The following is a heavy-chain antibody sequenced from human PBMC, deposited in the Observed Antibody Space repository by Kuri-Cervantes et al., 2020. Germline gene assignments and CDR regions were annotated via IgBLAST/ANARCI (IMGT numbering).Heavy chain of an antibody. Sequence: SCAVSGGSISSSNWWSWVRQPPGKGLEWIGEIYHSGSTNYNPSLKSRVTISVDKSKNQFSLKLSSVTAADTAVYYCARGYCSGGSCYPTSNWFDPWGQGTLVTVSS. D-gene: IGHD2-15*01. V-gene: IGHV4-4*02. CDR3: ARGYCSGGSCYPTSNWFDP. CDR1: GGSISSSNW. J-gene: IGHJ5*02. CDR2: IYHSGST.